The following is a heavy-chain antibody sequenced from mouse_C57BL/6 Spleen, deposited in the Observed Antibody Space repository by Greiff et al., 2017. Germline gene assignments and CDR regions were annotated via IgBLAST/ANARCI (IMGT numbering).Heavy chain of an antibody. J-gene: IGHJ1*03. CDR3: ATISTMVTTRYFDV. D-gene: IGHD2-2*01. Sequence: VKLVESGPGLVQPSQSLSITCTVSGFSLTSYGVHWVRQSPGKGLEWLGVIWRGGSTDYNAAFMSRLSITKDNSKSQVFFKMNSLQADDTAIYYCATISTMVTTRYFDVWGTGTTVTVSS. V-gene: IGHV2-5*01. CDR1: GFSLTSYG. CDR2: IWRGGST.